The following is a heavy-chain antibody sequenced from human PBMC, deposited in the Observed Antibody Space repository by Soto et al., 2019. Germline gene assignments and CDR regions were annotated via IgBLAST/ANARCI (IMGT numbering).Heavy chain of an antibody. J-gene: IGHJ4*02. CDR1: GFTFSDYS. CDR3: ARGGYRANSASDY. V-gene: IGHV3-21*01. D-gene: IGHD1-26*01. CDR2: ISSSSNYI. Sequence: GGSLRLSCAASGFTFSDYSINWVRQAPGKGLEWVSSISSSSNYIYYADSVRGRFTISRDNAKNSLYLQMNSLRAEDTAVYYCARGGYRANSASDYWGQGIMVTVSS.